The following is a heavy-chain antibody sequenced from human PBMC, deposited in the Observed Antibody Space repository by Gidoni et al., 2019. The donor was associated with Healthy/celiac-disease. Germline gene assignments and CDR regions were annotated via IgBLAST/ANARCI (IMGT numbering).Heavy chain of an antibody. D-gene: IGHD1-1*01. CDR1: GFTFVYYA. V-gene: IGHV3-9*01. CDR3: ARNDWNDDYYYYMDV. Sequence: EVQLVESGGGLVQPGRSLRLSCAASGFTFVYYAMHWVRQAPGKGLERVSGISWNSGSIGYADSVKGRFTISRDNAKNSLYLQMNSLRAEDTALYYCARNDWNDDYYYYMDVWGKGTTVTVSS. J-gene: IGHJ6*03. CDR2: ISWNSGSI.